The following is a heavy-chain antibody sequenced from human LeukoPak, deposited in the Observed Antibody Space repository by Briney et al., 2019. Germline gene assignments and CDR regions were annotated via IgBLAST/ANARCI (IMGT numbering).Heavy chain of an antibody. V-gene: IGHV1-2*02. D-gene: IGHD4-17*01. J-gene: IGHJ5*02. CDR2: INPNSGGT. CDR1: GYTFTGYY. CDR3: AREGRRTVTTEGSWFDP. Sequence: GASVKVSCKASGYTFTGYYMHWVRQAPGQGLEWMGWINPNSGGTNYAQKFQGRVTMTRDTSISTAYMELSRLRSDDTAVYYCAREGRRTVTTEGSWFDPWGQGTLVTVSS.